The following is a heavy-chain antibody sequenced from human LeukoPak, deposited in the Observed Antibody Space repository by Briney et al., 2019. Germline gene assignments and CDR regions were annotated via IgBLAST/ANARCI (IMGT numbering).Heavy chain of an antibody. J-gene: IGHJ5*02. D-gene: IGHD2-2*01. CDR1: GYTFTSYG. CDR2: ISAYNGNT. CDR3: ARGLGYCSSTSCLNWFDP. V-gene: IGHV1-18*01. Sequence: ASVKVSCKASGYTFTSYGISWVRQAPGQGLEWMGWISAYNGNTNYAQKLQGRVTMTTGTSTSTAYMELRSLRSDDTAVYYCARGLGYCSSTSCLNWFDPWGQGTLVTVSS.